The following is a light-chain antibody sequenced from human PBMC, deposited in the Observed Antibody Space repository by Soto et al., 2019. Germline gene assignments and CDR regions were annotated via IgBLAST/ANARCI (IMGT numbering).Light chain of an antibody. CDR3: QQYAISPLT. V-gene: IGKV3-15*01. J-gene: IGKJ4*01. CDR1: QGIGST. Sequence: ETVLTQSPAALSVSPGERVTLSCRASQGIGSTLAWYQQKPGQTPRLLIYDSSTRAIGIPTRFSGSRSGTEFTLTINGLQSEDFAVYSCQQYAISPLTFGGGTKVDIK. CDR2: DSS.